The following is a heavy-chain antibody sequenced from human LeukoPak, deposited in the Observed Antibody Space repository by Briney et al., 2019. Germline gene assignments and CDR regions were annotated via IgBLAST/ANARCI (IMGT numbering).Heavy chain of an antibody. V-gene: IGHV3-64*01. CDR1: GFTFSSYA. D-gene: IGHD6-13*01. Sequence: GGSLRLSCAASGFTFSSYAMHWVCQAPGKGLEYVSAISSNGGSTYYANSVKGRFTISRDNSKNTLYLQMGSLRAEDMAVYYCARAWAAAGNWGQGTLVTVSS. J-gene: IGHJ4*02. CDR3: ARAWAAAGN. CDR2: ISSNGGST.